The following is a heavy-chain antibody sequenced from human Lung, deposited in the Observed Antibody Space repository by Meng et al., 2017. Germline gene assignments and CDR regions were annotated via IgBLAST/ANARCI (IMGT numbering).Heavy chain of an antibody. J-gene: IGHJ2*01. CDR2: IYNSGST. CDR1: GGSISSSNYY. V-gene: IGHV4-30-4*01. CDR3: ARGQKGYFDL. Sequence: QLRMQGSVPGLVNPSQPLSLTCTVSGGSISSSNYYWSWIRQPPGKGLEWSGHIYNSGSTYYNPSLKSRITISVDTSKNQFSLKLSSVTAADTAVYYCARGQKGYFDLWGRGTLVTVSS.